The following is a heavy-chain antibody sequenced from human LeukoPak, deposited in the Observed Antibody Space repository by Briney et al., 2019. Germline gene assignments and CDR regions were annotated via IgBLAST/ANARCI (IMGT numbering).Heavy chain of an antibody. CDR1: GGSFSGYY. D-gene: IGHD4-17*01. CDR2: INHSGST. J-gene: IGHJ5*02. V-gene: IGHV4-34*01. Sequence: PSETLSLTCAVYGGSFSGYYWSWIRQPPGKGLEWIGEINHSGSTNYNPSLKSRVTISVDTSKNQFSLKLSSVTAADTAVYYCARDRPAEYGDYLDWFDPWGQGTLVTVSS. CDR3: ARDRPAEYGDYLDWFDP.